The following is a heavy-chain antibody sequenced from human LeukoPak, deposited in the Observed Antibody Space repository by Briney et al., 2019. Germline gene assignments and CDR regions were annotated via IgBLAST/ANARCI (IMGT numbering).Heavy chain of an antibody. Sequence: GASVKVSCKASGYTFTNNFMHWVRQAPGQGLEWMGIINPSGDNTWYAQKFQGRVTMTRDMSTSTVYMELSSLRSEDTAVYYCAYAMVRGVITNWFDPWGQGTLVTVSS. CDR2: INPSGDNT. D-gene: IGHD3-10*01. J-gene: IGHJ5*02. CDR3: AYAMVRGVITNWFDP. V-gene: IGHV1-46*01. CDR1: GYTFTNNF.